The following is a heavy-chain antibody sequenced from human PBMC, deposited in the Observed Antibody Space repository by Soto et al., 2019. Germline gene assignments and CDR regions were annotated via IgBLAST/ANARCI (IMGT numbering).Heavy chain of an antibody. V-gene: IGHV4-30-4*01. D-gene: IGHD2-2*01. CDR2: IYYSGST. Sequence: SETLSLTCTVSGGSISSGDYYWSWIRQPPGKGLEWIGYIYYSGSTYYNPSLKSRVTISVDTSKNQFSLKLSSVTAADTAVYYCARAGDYCSSTSCYSGGEKDYYYYGMDVWGQGTTVTVSS. CDR3: ARAGDYCSSTSCYSGGEKDYYYYGMDV. J-gene: IGHJ6*02. CDR1: GGSISSGDYY.